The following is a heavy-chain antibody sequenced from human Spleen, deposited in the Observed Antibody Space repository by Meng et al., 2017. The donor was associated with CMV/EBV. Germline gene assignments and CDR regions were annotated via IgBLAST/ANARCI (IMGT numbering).Heavy chain of an antibody. CDR2: VVYSGTT. D-gene: IGHD1-14*01. Sequence: QLQRQESGPGLVTPTETLPLTCTVSGGSIISSSYYWAWFRQPPGEGLEWIGSVVYSGTTYYTSSLKSRVSISVDTSKNQFSLKLSSVTAADTAVYYCARHHHSPTFDYWGQGTLVTVSS. CDR1: GGSIISSSYY. V-gene: IGHV4-39*01. CDR3: ARHHHSPTFDY. J-gene: IGHJ4*02.